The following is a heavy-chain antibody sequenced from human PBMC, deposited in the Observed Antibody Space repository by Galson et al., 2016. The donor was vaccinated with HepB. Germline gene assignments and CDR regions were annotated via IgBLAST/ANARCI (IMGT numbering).Heavy chain of an antibody. Sequence: SLRLSCAASGFTFSSYGMHWVRQAPGKGLEWVSAISYDGTTTYYADSVKGRFTISRDNSKNTLFLQMNSLTAEYTAVYYCAKDSTLYLTTVTQNTDHWGQGTLVTVSS. CDR3: AKDSTLYLTTVTQNTDH. J-gene: IGHJ4*02. CDR2: ISYDGTTT. V-gene: IGHV3-30*18. D-gene: IGHD4-11*01. CDR1: GFTFSSYG.